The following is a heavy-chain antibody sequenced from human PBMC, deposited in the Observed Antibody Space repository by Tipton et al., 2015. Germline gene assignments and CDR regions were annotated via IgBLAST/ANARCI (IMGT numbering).Heavy chain of an antibody. D-gene: IGHD4-23*01. V-gene: IGHV4-59*01. J-gene: IGHJ5*01. CDR3: ARARGRHGGLLDS. CDR2: IQYSGST. Sequence: GLVKPSETLSLRCTVSNGSISTYYWSWIRQSPGRELEWIGYIQYSGSTNYNPSLKSRVTISVDTSKTQFSLKMSSVTASDTAVYYCARARGRHGGLLDSWGQGILVTVSS. CDR1: NGSISTYY.